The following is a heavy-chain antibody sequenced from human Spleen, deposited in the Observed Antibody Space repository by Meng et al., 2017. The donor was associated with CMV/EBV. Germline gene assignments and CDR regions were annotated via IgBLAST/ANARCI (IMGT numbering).Heavy chain of an antibody. D-gene: IGHD3-22*01. Sequence: SGFTFSSYSMNWVRQAPGKGLEWVSSISSSSSYIYYADSVKGRFTISRDNAKNPLYLQMNSLRAEDTAVYYCARDSYDSSYDAFDIWGQGTMVTVSS. J-gene: IGHJ3*02. CDR2: ISSSSSYI. CDR3: ARDSYDSSYDAFDI. CDR1: GFTFSSYS. V-gene: IGHV3-21*01.